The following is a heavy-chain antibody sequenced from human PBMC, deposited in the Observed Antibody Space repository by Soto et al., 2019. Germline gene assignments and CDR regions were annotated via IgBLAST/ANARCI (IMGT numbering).Heavy chain of an antibody. Sequence: SVTLSLTCTVAGGSISSSSYYLGRIRQPPGKGLEWIGSIYYSGSTYYNPSLKSRLTLFVDTSKNQFSLKLSSVTAADTAVYYCVRHAQWIIRAYWGQGSLVTVSS. D-gene: IGHD5-12*01. CDR1: GGSISSSSYY. CDR3: VRHAQWIIRAY. CDR2: IYYSGST. V-gene: IGHV4-39*01. J-gene: IGHJ4*02.